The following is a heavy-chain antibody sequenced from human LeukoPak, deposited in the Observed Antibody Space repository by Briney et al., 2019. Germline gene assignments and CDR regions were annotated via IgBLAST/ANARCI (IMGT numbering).Heavy chain of an antibody. Sequence: ASVKVSCKASGYTFTGYYMHWVRQAPGQGLEWMGWINPNSGGTNYAQKFQGRVTMTRDTSISTAYMELSRLRSDDTAVYYCARSIFGVVTPGYTDAFDIWGQGTMVTVSS. CDR1: GYTFTGYY. CDR2: INPNSGGT. V-gene: IGHV1-2*02. CDR3: ARSIFGVVTPGYTDAFDI. D-gene: IGHD3-3*01. J-gene: IGHJ3*02.